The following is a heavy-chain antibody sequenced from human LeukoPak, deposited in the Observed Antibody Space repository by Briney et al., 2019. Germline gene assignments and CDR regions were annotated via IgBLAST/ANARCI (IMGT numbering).Heavy chain of an antibody. D-gene: IGHD6-13*01. CDR2: IYYSGST. V-gene: IGHV4-31*03. Sequence: SQTLSLTCTVSGGSISSGGYYWSWIRQHPGKGLEWIGYIYYSGSTNYNPSLKSRVTISVDTSKNQFSLKLSSVTAADTAVYYCAREESKGIAAAGTFGYWGQGTLVTVSS. J-gene: IGHJ4*02. CDR1: GGSISSGGYY. CDR3: AREESKGIAAAGTFGY.